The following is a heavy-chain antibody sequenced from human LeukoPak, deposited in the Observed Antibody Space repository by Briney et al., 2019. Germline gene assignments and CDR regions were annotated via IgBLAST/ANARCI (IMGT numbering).Heavy chain of an antibody. CDR2: ISSGGDYI. D-gene: IGHD1-26*01. V-gene: IGHV3-21*01. Sequence: GRSLRLSCTASGFTFGDYAMSWVRQAPGKGLEWVSFISSGGDYIYYADSVKGRFTISRDNGKNSVYLQMPSLRAEDTAVYYCAREGGSYQFDYWGQGTLVTVSS. J-gene: IGHJ4*02. CDR3: AREGGSYQFDY. CDR1: GFTFGDYA.